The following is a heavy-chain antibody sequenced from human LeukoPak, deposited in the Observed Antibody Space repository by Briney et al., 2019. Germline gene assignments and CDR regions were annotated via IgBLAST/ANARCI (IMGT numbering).Heavy chain of an antibody. Sequence: ASVKVSCKASGYTFTGYYMHWVRQAPGQGLEWMGWISAYNGNTNYAQKLQGRVTMTTDTSTSTAYMELRSLRSDDTAVYYCARDGVYYYGSGSFNWFDPWGQGTLVTVSS. J-gene: IGHJ5*02. D-gene: IGHD3-10*01. CDR2: ISAYNGNT. CDR3: ARDGVYYYGSGSFNWFDP. CDR1: GYTFTGYY. V-gene: IGHV1-18*04.